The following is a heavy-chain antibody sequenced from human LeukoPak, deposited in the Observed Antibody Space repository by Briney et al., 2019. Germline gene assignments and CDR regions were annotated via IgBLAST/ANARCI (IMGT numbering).Heavy chain of an antibody. CDR3: ARGAWWETN. D-gene: IGHD2-15*01. CDR2: IKQDGSEK. CDR1: GFTFSNYY. Sequence: PGGSLRLSCAASGFTFSNYYMTWVRQAPGKGLEWVANIKQDGSEKDYVDSVKGRFTISRDNAKNSLYLQMNSLRAEETAVYYCARGAWWETNWGQGTLVTVSS. J-gene: IGHJ4*02. V-gene: IGHV3-7*01.